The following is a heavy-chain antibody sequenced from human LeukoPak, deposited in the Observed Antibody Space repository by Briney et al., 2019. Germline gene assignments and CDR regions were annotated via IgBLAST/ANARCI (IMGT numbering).Heavy chain of an antibody. CDR2: IYYSGST. Sequence: PSETLSLNCTVSGGSISSSSYYWGWIRQPPGKGLEWIGSIYYSGSTYYNPSLKSRVTISVDTSKNQFSLKLSSVTAADTAVYYCARRLGIAAAGPFDPWGQGTLVTVSS. CDR1: GGSISSSSYY. J-gene: IGHJ5*02. D-gene: IGHD6-13*01. V-gene: IGHV4-39*01. CDR3: ARRLGIAAAGPFDP.